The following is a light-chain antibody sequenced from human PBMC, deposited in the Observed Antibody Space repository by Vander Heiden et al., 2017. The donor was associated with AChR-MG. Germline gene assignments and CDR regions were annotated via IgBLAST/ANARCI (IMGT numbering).Light chain of an antibody. V-gene: IGLV1-40*01. J-gene: IGLJ3*02. CDR3: QSFDIRLSAGV. Sequence: QSVLTQPPSVSGAPGQRVNISCIRSTSNSGSTFDVHWYQQLPGAAPKLRSYGNNNRPSGVPDRFSGSKYGTSDSLAITGLQAEDEADYDCQSFDIRLSAGVFGGGTKLTVI. CDR1: TSNSGSTFD. CDR2: GNN.